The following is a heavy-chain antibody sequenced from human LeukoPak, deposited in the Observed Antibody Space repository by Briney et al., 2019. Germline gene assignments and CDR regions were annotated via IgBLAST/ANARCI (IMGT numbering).Heavy chain of an antibody. J-gene: IGHJ4*02. CDR2: IYYSGST. CDR1: GGSISSSSYY. CDR3: ARSYCTNGVCVIGGFDY. V-gene: IGHV4-39*07. D-gene: IGHD2-8*01. Sequence: SETLSLTCTVSGGSISSSSYYWGWIRQPPGKGLEWIGSIYYSGSTYYNPSLKSRVTISVDTSKNQFSLKLSSVTAADTAVYYCARSYCTNGVCVIGGFDYWGQGTLVTVSS.